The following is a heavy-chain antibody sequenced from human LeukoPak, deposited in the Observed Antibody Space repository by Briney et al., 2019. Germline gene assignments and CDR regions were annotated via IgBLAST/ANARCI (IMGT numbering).Heavy chain of an antibody. D-gene: IGHD3-22*01. V-gene: IGHV1-46*01. CDR1: GYTFTSNY. CDR2: INTSGGST. Sequence: ASVKVSCKASGYTFTSNYMHWVRQAPGQGLEWMGMINTSGGSTSYAQKFQGRVTMTRDTSTSTVYMELSSLRSEGTAVYYCARDYYYDTSGYSEIDYWGQGTLVTVSS. CDR3: ARDYYYDTSGYSEIDY. J-gene: IGHJ4*02.